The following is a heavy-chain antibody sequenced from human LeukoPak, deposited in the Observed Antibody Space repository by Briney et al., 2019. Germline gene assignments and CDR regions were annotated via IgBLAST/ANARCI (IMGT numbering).Heavy chain of an antibody. CDR1: GGTFSSYA. CDR3: ARVILGATGYYFDY. Sequence: SVKVSCKASGGTFSSYAISWVRQAPGQGLEWMGRIIPILGIANYAQKFQGRVTITADKSTSTAYMELSSLRSEDTAVYYCARVILGATGYYFDYWGQGTLVTVSS. J-gene: IGHJ4*02. V-gene: IGHV1-69*04. CDR2: IIPILGIA. D-gene: IGHD1-26*01.